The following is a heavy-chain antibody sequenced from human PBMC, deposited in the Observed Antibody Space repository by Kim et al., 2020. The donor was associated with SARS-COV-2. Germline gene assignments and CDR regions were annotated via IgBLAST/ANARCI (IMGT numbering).Heavy chain of an antibody. CDR3: ARSRGIVVPAAISGDYYYYGMDV. J-gene: IGHJ6*02. Sequence: SETLSLTCAVYGGSFSGYYWSWIRQPPGKGLEWIGEINHSGSTNYNPSLKSRVTISVDTSKNQFSLKLSSVTAADTAVYYCARSRGIVVPAAISGDYYYYGMDVWGQGTTVTVSS. CDR1: GGSFSGYY. D-gene: IGHD2-2*01. CDR2: INHSGST. V-gene: IGHV4-34*01.